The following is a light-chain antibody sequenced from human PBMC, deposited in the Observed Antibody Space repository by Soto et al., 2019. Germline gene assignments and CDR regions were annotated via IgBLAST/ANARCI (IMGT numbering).Light chain of an antibody. CDR3: QTWGTGIPWV. V-gene: IGLV4-69*01. CDR1: SGHSSYA. Sequence: QSVLTQSPSASASLGASVKLTCTLSSGHSSYAIAWHQQQPEKGPRYLMKLNSDGSHSKGDGIPDRFSGSSSGAERYLTISSRQSEDEAAYYCQTWGTGIPWVFGGGTKLTVL. J-gene: IGLJ3*02. CDR2: LNSDGSH.